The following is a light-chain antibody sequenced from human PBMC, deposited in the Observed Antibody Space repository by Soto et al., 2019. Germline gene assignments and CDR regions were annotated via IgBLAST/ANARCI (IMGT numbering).Light chain of an antibody. J-gene: IGKJ4*01. Sequence: EIVLTQSPGTLSLSPGERATLSCRASQSVSSSYLAWYQQKPGQAPRLLIYSASSRATGIPDRFSGSGSGTDFTLTISRLEPEDFAVYYCQQYGSPLTFGGGTKVDIK. V-gene: IGKV3-20*01. CDR2: SAS. CDR3: QQYGSPLT. CDR1: QSVSSSY.